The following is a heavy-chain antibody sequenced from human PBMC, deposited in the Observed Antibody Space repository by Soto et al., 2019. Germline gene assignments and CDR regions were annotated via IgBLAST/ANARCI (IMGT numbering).Heavy chain of an antibody. CDR2: IYAGDSDT. D-gene: IGHD2-15*01. CDR1: GYTFTNYW. Sequence: PGESLKISCKGSGYTFTNYWIGWVRQMPGKGLEWMGIIYAGDSDTRYSPSFQGQVTFSVDMSINAAYLQWSSLRASDTAIYYCARGYCSGGTCYSKRDFYYALDVWGQGTTVTVS. CDR3: ARGYCSGGTCYSKRDFYYALDV. J-gene: IGHJ6*02. V-gene: IGHV5-51*01.